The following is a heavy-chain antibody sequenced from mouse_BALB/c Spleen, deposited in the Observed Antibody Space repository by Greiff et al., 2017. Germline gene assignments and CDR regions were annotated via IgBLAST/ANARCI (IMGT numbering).Heavy chain of an antibody. CDR2: ISPSTGYT. CDR3: ARLGNYFDY. CDR1: GYTFTSYC. J-gene: IGHJ2*01. D-gene: IGHD4-1*01. V-gene: IGHV1-7*01. Sequence: QVQLKESGAELAKPGASVKMSCKASGYTFTSYCMHWVKQRPGQGLEWIGYISPSTGYTEYNQKFKDKATLTADKSSSTAYMQLSSLTSEDSAVYYCARLGNYFDYWGQGTTLTVSS.